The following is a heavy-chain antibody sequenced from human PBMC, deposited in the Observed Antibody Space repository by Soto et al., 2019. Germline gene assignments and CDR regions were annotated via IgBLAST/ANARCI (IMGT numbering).Heavy chain of an antibody. CDR2: ISYDGSNK. CDR3: ARGLYGGFDY. Sequence: QVQRVESGGGVVQPGRSLRLSCAASGFTFSSYAMHWVRQAPGKGLEWVAVISYDGSNKYYADSVKGRFTISRDNSKNTLYLQMNSLRAEDTAVYYCARGLYGGFDYWGQGTLVTVSS. J-gene: IGHJ4*02. V-gene: IGHV3-30-3*01. D-gene: IGHD4-17*01. CDR1: GFTFSSYA.